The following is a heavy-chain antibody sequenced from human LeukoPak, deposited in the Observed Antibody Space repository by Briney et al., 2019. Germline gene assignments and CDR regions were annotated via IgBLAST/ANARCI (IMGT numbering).Heavy chain of an antibody. CDR3: ARHVVYYGSGGYWFDP. J-gene: IGHJ5*02. CDR1: GGSISSSSYY. CDR2: IYYSGST. Sequence: SSETLSLTCTVSGGSISSSSYYWGWIRQPPGKGLEWIGSIYYSGSTYYNPSLKSRVTISVDTSKNQFSLKLSSVTAADTAVYYCARHVVYYGSGGYWFDPWGQGTLVTVSS. V-gene: IGHV4-39*01. D-gene: IGHD3-10*01.